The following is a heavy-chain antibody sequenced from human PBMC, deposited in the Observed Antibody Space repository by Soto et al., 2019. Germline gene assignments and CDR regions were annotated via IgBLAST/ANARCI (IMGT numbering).Heavy chain of an antibody. CDR3: ARVGRDTAMVRGYYYYYGMDV. CDR2: IKEDGSQK. J-gene: IGHJ6*02. D-gene: IGHD5-18*01. CDR1: GFTFSRYW. V-gene: IGHV3-7*04. Sequence: GGSLRLSCAASGFTFSRYWMSWVRQAPGKGLEWVANIKEDGSQKWYVDSVKGRSTISRDNAKNSLYLQINSLRAEDTAVYYCARVGRDTAMVRGYYYYYGMDVWGQGTTVTVSS.